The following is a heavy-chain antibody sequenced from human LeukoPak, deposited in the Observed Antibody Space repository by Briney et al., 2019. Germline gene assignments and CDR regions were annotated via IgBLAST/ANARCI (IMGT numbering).Heavy chain of an antibody. D-gene: IGHD1-7*01. V-gene: IGHV3-7*01. CDR3: ARDVPGITGTRVDY. J-gene: IGHJ4*02. CDR2: IQQDGSEK. Sequence: GGSLRLSYAASGFTFSTYWMSWVRQAPGKGLEWVANIQQDGSEKYYVDSVKGRFTISRDNAKNSLYLQMNSLRAEDTAVYYCARDVPGITGTRVDYWGQGTLVTVSA. CDR1: GFTFSTYW.